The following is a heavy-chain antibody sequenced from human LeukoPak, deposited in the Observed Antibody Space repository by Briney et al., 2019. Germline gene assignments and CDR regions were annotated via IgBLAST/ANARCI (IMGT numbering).Heavy chain of an antibody. D-gene: IGHD1-1*01. J-gene: IGHJ6*03. Sequence: PGGSLRLSCAASGFTLSNYDMNWVRQSPGKGLEWVSSINSGSTYMYYADSVKGRFTISRDNAKNSLHLQMDSLRAEDTAVYFCARVEATTGRNYHYYYMDVWGKGTTVTVSS. CDR2: INSGSTYM. CDR1: GFTLSNYD. CDR3: ARVEATTGRNYHYYYMDV. V-gene: IGHV3-21*01.